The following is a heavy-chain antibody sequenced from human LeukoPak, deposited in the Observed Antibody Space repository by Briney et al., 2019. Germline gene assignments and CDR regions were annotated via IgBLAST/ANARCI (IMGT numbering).Heavy chain of an antibody. J-gene: IGHJ4*02. D-gene: IGHD6-6*01. CDR2: IYVSGST. CDR1: GSISSGSYY. Sequence: SQTLSLTCTVSGSISSGSYYWSWIRQPAGKGLEWIGRIYVSGSTNYNPSLESRVTISVDTSKNQFSLQLTSLTAADTAVYYCAREGQQLVPPFDYWGQGTLVTVSS. CDR3: AREGQQLVPPFDY. V-gene: IGHV4-61*02.